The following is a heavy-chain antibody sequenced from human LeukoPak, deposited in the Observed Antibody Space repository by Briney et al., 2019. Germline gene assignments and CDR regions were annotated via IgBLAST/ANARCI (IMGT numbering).Heavy chain of an antibody. J-gene: IGHJ3*02. Sequence: VASVKVSCKASGYTFTGYYMHWVRQAPGQGLEWMGWISAYNGNTNYAQKLQGRVTMTTDTSTSTAYMELRSLRSDDTAVYYCAREVAGTGMDAFDIWGQGTMVTVSS. V-gene: IGHV1-18*04. CDR3: AREVAGTGMDAFDI. CDR1: GYTFTGYY. D-gene: IGHD6-19*01. CDR2: ISAYNGNT.